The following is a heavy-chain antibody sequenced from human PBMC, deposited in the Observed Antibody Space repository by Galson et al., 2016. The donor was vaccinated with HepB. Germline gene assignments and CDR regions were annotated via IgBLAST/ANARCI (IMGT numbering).Heavy chain of an antibody. J-gene: IGHJ6*02. V-gene: IGHV1-8*01. CDR2: MDPNSGDT. Sequence: SVKVSCKASGYTFTSYDINWVRQATGQGLEWMGWMDPNSGDTGYAQKFQGRVTMTRDTSISTAYMELSGLTSQDTGVYFCARGRPLASHRTCHYGLDVWGQGGTV. CDR1: GYTFTSYD. CDR3: ARGRPLASHRTCHYGLDV.